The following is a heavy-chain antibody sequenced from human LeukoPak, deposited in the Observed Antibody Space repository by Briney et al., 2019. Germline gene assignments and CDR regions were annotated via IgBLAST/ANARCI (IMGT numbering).Heavy chain of an antibody. CDR2: IYHSGST. Sequence: SETLSLTCTVSGYSISSGYYWGWIRQPPGKGLEWIGSIYHSGSTYYNPSLKSRVTISVDTSKNQFSLKLSSVTAADTAVYYCASLMFPGATADAFDIWGQGTMVTVSS. CDR3: ASLMFPGATADAFDI. CDR1: GYSISSGYY. D-gene: IGHD1-26*01. J-gene: IGHJ3*02. V-gene: IGHV4-38-2*02.